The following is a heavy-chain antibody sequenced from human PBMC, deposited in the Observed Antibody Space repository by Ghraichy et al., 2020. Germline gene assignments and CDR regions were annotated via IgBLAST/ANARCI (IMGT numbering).Heavy chain of an antibody. CDR2: ISYDGSNK. V-gene: IGHV3-30-3*01. CDR1: GFTFRSYA. J-gene: IGHJ4*02. Sequence: GESLNISCAASGFTFRSYAMHWVRQAPGKGLEWVAVISYDGSNKYYADSVKGRFTISRDNSKNPLYLQMNSLRAEDTAVYYCARFLGGDLRCFDYWGQGTLVTVSS. D-gene: IGHD4-17*01. CDR3: ARFLGGDLRCFDY.